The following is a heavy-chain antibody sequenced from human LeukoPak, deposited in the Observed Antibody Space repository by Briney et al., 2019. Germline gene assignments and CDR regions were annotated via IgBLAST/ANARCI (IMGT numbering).Heavy chain of an antibody. D-gene: IGHD1-20*01. CDR3: AREGTYNWNRNPHYYYYMDV. Sequence: AGGSLRLSCAASGFTFSDYYMSWIRQAPGKGLEWVSYISSSGSTIYYADSVKGRFTISRDNAKNSLYLQMNSLRAEDTAVYYCAREGTYNWNRNPHYYYYMDVWGKGTTVTVSS. V-gene: IGHV3-11*04. J-gene: IGHJ6*03. CDR2: ISSSGSTI. CDR1: GFTFSDYY.